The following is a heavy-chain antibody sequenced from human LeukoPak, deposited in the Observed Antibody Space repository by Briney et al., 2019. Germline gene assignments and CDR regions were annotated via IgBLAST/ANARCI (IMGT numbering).Heavy chain of an antibody. CDR2: IYYSGST. J-gene: IGHJ4*02. Sequence: SETLSLTCAVYGGSFSGYYWSWIRQPPGKGLEWIGYIYYSGSTNYNPSLKSRVTISVDTSKNQFSLELSSVTAADTAVYYCARDRGPGYFDYWGQGTLVTVSS. CDR3: ARDRGPGYFDY. D-gene: IGHD3-10*01. V-gene: IGHV4-59*01. CDR1: GGSFSGYY.